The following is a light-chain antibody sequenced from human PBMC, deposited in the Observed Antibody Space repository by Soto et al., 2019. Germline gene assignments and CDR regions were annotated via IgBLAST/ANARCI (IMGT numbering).Light chain of an antibody. CDR1: QSAYKNF. J-gene: IGKJ4*01. CDR3: QQDGSSPPT. V-gene: IGKV3-20*01. Sequence: EIVLTQSPGTLSLSPGERATLSCRASQSAYKNFLAWYQQKPGQAPRLLINGASNRATGIQGRFSGSGSGTGFTFAIARLEPEDFAEYFYQQDGSSPPTFGGGTKVAIK. CDR2: GAS.